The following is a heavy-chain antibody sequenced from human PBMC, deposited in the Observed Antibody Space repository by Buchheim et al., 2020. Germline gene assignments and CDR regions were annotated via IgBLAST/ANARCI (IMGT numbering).Heavy chain of an antibody. D-gene: IGHD1-26*01. J-gene: IGHJ2*01. Sequence: QVQLQEWGPGLVKPSETLSLSCTVSGGSIRSNYWSWIRQPPGKGLEYLGQVYHSGTTNYNPSLKSQVSISLDTSKNQFSLELRSVTAADTAVYYCARDIEVEGATLYFDLWGRGTL. CDR3: ARDIEVEGATLYFDL. V-gene: IGHV4-59*01. CDR1: GGSIRSNY. CDR2: VYHSGTT.